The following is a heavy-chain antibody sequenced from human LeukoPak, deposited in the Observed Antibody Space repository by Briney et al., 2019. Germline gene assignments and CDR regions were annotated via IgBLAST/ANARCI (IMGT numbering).Heavy chain of an antibody. CDR3: ATPIRDGPYYYYGMDV. CDR1: GGTFSSYA. V-gene: IGHV1-69*04. CDR2: IIPILGIA. D-gene: IGHD2-8*01. Sequence: ASVKVSCKASGGTFSSYAISWVRQAPGQGLEWMGRIIPILGIANYAQKFQGRVTMTEDTSTDTAYMELSSLRSEDTAVYYCATPIRDGPYYYYGMDVWGQGTTVTVSS. J-gene: IGHJ6*02.